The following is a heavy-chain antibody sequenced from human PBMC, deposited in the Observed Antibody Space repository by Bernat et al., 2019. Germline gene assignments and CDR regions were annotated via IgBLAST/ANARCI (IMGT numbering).Heavy chain of an antibody. J-gene: IGHJ4*02. V-gene: IGHV4-31*03. CDR3: AGSRVRGLPKGDYGDPRRFDY. CDR1: GGSISSGGYY. CDR2: IYYSGST. D-gene: IGHD4-17*01. Sequence: QVQLQESGPGLVKPSQTLSLTCTVSGGSISSGGYYWSWIRQHPGKGLEWIGYIYYSGSTYYNPSLKSRVTISVDTSKNQFSLKLSSVTAADTAVYYCAGSRVRGLPKGDYGDPRRFDYWGQGTLVTVSS.